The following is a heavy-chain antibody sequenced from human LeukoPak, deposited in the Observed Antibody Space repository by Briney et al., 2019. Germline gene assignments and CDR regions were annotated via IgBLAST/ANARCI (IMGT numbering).Heavy chain of an antibody. V-gene: IGHV4-61*02. J-gene: IGHJ4*02. CDR2: IYTSGST. CDR1: GGSISSGSYY. CDR3: ARKSDYFDY. Sequence: YPSETLSLTCTVSGGSISSGSYYWSWIRQPAGKGLEWIGRIYTSGSTNYNPSLKSRVTISVDTSKNQFSLKLSSVTAADTAVYYCARKSDYFDYRGQGTLVTVSS.